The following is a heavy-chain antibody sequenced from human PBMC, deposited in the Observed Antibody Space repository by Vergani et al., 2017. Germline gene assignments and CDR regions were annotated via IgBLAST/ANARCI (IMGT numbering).Heavy chain of an antibody. J-gene: IGHJ6*02. V-gene: IGHV3-48*01. CDR3: ARDRGSYFYGMDV. CDR2: ISSSSSTI. Sequence: EVHLVESGGGLVQPGRSLRLSCSGSGFTLGDYAMTWVRQAPGKGLEWVSYISSSSSTIYYADSVKGRFTISRDNAKNSLYLQMNSLRAEDTAVYYCARDRGSYFYGMDVWGQGTTVTVSS. D-gene: IGHD3-16*01. CDR1: GFTLGDYA.